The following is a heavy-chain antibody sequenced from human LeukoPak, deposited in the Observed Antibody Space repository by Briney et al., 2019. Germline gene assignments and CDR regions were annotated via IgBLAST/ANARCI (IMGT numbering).Heavy chain of an antibody. V-gene: IGHV3-33*01. CDR2: IWYDGSNK. CDR3: ARARLGDYGDYATDY. J-gene: IGHJ4*02. CDR1: GFTFSSYG. Sequence: PGGSLRLSCAASGFTFSSYGMHWVRQAPGKGLEWVAVIWYDGSNKYYADSVKGRFTISRDSSKNTLYLQMNSLRAEDTAVYYCARARLGDYGDYATDYWGQGTLVTVSS. D-gene: IGHD4-17*01.